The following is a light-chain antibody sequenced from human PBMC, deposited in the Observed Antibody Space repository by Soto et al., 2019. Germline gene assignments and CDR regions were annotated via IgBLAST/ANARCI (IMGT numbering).Light chain of an antibody. J-gene: IGKJ1*01. V-gene: IGKV3-20*01. Sequence: EIVLTQSPGTLSLSPGERATLSCRASQSVSSNYLAWYKQKPGKAPRPLIYGASSRATGIPDRFSGSGAGKDFTLTNSRLEPENFAVYYCQQYGSSPWTSGQGTKVEIK. CDR2: GAS. CDR1: QSVSSNY. CDR3: QQYGSSPWT.